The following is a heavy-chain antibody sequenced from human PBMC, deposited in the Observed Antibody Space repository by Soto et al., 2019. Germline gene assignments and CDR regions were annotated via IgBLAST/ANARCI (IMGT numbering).Heavy chain of an antibody. Sequence: SETLSLTCAVSGGSISSSNWWSWVRQPPGKGLEWIGEINHSGSTNYNPSLKSRVTISVDTSKNQFSLKLSSVTAADTAVYYCARVGKYRAAGTSYYYYGMDVWGQGTTVTVSS. CDR3: ARVGKYRAAGTSYYYYGMDV. V-gene: IGHV4-4*02. J-gene: IGHJ6*02. CDR2: INHSGST. CDR1: GGSISSSNW. D-gene: IGHD6-13*01.